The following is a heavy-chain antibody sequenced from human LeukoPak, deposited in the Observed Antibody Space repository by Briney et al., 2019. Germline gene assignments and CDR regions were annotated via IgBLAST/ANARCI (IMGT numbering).Heavy chain of an antibody. CDR2: IYYSGST. J-gene: IGHJ4*02. CDR1: GGSISSGDYY. D-gene: IGHD3-16*01. CDR3: ARALTFGGVIAY. Sequence: SQTLSLTCTVSGGSISSGDYYWSWIRQLPGKGLEWIGYIYYSGSTYYNPSLKSRVTISVDTSKNQFSLKLSSVTAADTAVYYCARALTFGGVIAYWGQGTLVTVSS. V-gene: IGHV4-30-4*01.